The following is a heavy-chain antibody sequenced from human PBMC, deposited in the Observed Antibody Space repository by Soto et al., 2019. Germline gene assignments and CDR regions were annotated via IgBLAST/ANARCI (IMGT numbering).Heavy chain of an antibody. D-gene: IGHD4-17*01. CDR1: GGSISSYY. V-gene: IGHV4-4*07. J-gene: IGHJ3*02. CDR2: IYTSGST. Sequence: PSETLSLTCTVSGGSISSYYWSWIRQPAGKGLEWIGRIYTSGSTNYNPSLKSRVTMSVDTSKNQFSLKLSSVTAADTAVYYCARGIYYGANSDSAFDIWRRGTMVTVSS. CDR3: ARGIYYGANSDSAFDI.